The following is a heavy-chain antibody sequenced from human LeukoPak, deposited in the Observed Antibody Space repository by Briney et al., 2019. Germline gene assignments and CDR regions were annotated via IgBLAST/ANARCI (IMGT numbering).Heavy chain of an antibody. V-gene: IGHV4-39*07. D-gene: IGHD6-19*01. CDR1: GGSISSSSYY. CDR2: IYYSGST. J-gene: IGHJ4*02. CDR3: ARAQWLVPLYYFDY. Sequence: SETLSLTCTVSGGSISSSSYYWGWIRQPPGKGLEWIGSIYYSGSTYYNPSLKSRVTISVDTSKNQFSLKLSSVTAADTAVYYCARAQWLVPLYYFDYWGQGTLVTVSS.